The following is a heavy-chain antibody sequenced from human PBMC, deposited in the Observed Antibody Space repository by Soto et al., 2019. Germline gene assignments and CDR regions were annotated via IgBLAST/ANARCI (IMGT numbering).Heavy chain of an antibody. CDR2: INHSGST. D-gene: IGHD3-22*01. CDR3: ARGTGYCDSSGYLRRGSRKYYFDY. J-gene: IGHJ4*02. CDR1: GGSFSGYY. V-gene: IGHV4-34*01. Sequence: PSETLSLTCAVYGGSFSGYYWSWIRQPPGKGLEWIGEINHSGSTNYNPSLKSRVNISVDTSKNQFSLKLSSVTAADTAVYYCARGTGYCDSSGYLRRGSRKYYFDYWGQGTLVTVSS.